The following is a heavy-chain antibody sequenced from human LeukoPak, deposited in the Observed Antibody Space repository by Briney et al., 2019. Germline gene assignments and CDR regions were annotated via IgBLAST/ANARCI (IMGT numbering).Heavy chain of an antibody. CDR1: GYTFTSYP. Sequence: ASVKVSCKASGYTFTSYPMQWVRQAPGQRLEWMGWINAGNGNTKYSQKFQGRVTITRDTSASTAYMELSSLTSEDTAVYYCARDKLRFGELVSWFDLWGQGTLVTVSS. D-gene: IGHD3-10*01. CDR3: ARDKLRFGELVSWFDL. CDR2: INAGNGNT. V-gene: IGHV1-3*01. J-gene: IGHJ5*02.